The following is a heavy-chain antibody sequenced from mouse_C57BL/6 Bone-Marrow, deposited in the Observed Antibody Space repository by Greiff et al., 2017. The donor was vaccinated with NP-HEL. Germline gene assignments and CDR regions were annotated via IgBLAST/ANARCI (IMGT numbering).Heavy chain of an antibody. CDR3: ARYYYGSRGWYFDV. D-gene: IGHD1-1*01. V-gene: IGHV1-72*01. J-gene: IGHJ1*03. Sequence: QVQLQQPGADLVKPGASVKLSCKASGYPFTSYWLHWVQQRPGRGLAWIGRIDPNSGGTKFNEKFKTKATLTVDKPSSTAYMQLSSLTSEDSAVYYCARYYYGSRGWYFDVWGTGTTVTVSS. CDR2: IDPNSGGT. CDR1: GYPFTSYW.